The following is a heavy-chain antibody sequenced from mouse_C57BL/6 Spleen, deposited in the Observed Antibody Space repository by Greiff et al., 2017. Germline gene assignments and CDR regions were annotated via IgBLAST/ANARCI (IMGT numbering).Heavy chain of an antibody. J-gene: IGHJ2*01. V-gene: IGHV5-4*01. CDR1: GFTFSSYA. CDR3: AREGGYSYYFDY. D-gene: IGHD2-3*01. Sequence: EVKVVESGGGLVKPGGSLKLSCAASGFTFSSYAMSWVRQTPEKRLEWVATISDGGSYTYYPDNVKGRFTISRDNAKNNLYLQMSHLKSEDTAMXYCAREGGYSYYFDYWGQGTTLTVSS. CDR2: ISDGGSYT.